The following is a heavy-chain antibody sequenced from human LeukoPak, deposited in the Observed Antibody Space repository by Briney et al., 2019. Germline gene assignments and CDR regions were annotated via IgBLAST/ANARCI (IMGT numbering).Heavy chain of an antibody. CDR3: AKDSPYGSGSYWAY. V-gene: IGHV3-30*02. Sequence: PGGSLRLSCAASGFTFSTHGIHWVRQAPGKGLEWVAFIRYDGDNKYYADSVKGRFTISRDNSKNTLYLQMNSLRAEDTAVYYCAKDSPYGSGSYWAYWGQGTLVTVSS. CDR2: IRYDGDNK. D-gene: IGHD3-10*01. CDR1: GFTFSTHG. J-gene: IGHJ4*02.